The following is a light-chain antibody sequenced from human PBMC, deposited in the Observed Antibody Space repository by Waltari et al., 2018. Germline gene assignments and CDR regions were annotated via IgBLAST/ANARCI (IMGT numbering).Light chain of an antibody. CDR1: QSVSRS. J-gene: IGKJ1*01. CDR2: GAP. Sequence: IGLSTSPGTLSSSPGEEAPLPCRASQSVSRSLAWYQQKPGQAPRLLIYGAPSRAPGVLDRFSGSGSGTDFSLTISRLEPEDCAVYYCQHYVRLPVSFGQGTKVEIK. V-gene: IGKV3-20*01. CDR3: QHYVRLPVS.